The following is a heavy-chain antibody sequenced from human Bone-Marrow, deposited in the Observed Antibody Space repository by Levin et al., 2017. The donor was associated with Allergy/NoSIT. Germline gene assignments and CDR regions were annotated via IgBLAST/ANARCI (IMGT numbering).Heavy chain of an antibody. CDR1: GFPFSEYW. CDR3: GRERGDILTGSYYMDV. CDR2: INSDGSST. J-gene: IGHJ6*03. V-gene: IGHV3-74*01. D-gene: IGHD3-9*01. Sequence: PGGSLRLSCEASGFPFSEYWMQWVRQVPGKGLAWVSRINSDGSSTSYADSVKGRFTISRDNAKNTVYLQLNSLRAEETALYYCGRERGDILTGSYYMDVWGKGTTVTV.